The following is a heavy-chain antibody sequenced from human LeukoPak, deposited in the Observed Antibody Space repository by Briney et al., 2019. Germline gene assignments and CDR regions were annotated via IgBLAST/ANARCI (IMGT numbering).Heavy chain of an antibody. CDR3: ARGGEYSYGPDYFDY. D-gene: IGHD5-18*01. CDR1: GFTFSSYA. V-gene: IGHV3-30-3*01. Sequence: GGSLRLSCAASGFTFSSYAMHWVRQAPGKGLEWVAVISYDGSNKYYADSVKGRFTISRDNSKNTLYLQMNSLRAEDTAVYYCARGGEYSYGPDYFDYWGQGTLVTVSS. J-gene: IGHJ4*02. CDR2: ISYDGSNK.